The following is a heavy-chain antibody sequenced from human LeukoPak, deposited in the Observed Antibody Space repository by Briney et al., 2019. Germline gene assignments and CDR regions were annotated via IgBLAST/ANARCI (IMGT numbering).Heavy chain of an antibody. Sequence: PSETLSLTCTVSGGSISSGGYYWSWIRQHPGKGLEWIGYIYYSGSTYYNPSLKSRVTISVDTSKNQFSLKLSSVTAADTAVYYCARVVGTTHALRIFDYWGQGTLVTVSS. D-gene: IGHD2-15*01. CDR3: ARVVGTTHALRIFDY. V-gene: IGHV4-31*03. CDR2: IYYSGST. J-gene: IGHJ4*02. CDR1: GGSISSGGYY.